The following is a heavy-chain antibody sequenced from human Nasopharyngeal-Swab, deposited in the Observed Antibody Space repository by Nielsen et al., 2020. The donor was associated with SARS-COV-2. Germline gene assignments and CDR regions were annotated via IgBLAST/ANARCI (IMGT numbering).Heavy chain of an antibody. D-gene: IGHD7-27*01. CDR3: ARDLVTALGYYYYMDV. Sequence: SVNVSCKASGGTFSSYAISWVRQAPGQGLEWMGGIIPIFGTANYAQKFQGRVTITADESTSTAYMELSSLRSEDTAVYYCARDLVTALGYYYYMDVWGKGTTVTVSS. CDR2: IIPIFGTA. J-gene: IGHJ6*03. V-gene: IGHV1-69*13. CDR1: GGTFSSYA.